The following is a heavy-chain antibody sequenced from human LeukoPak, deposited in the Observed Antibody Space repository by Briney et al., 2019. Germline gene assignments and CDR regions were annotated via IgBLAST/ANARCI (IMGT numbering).Heavy chain of an antibody. D-gene: IGHD3-3*01. CDR3: ARDAIPYDFWSGYYVNWFDP. CDR2: INPNSGGT. Sequence: ASVKVSCKASGYTFSDNYIHWVRQAPGQGLEWMGWINPNSGGTNYAQKFQGRVTMTRDTSISTAYMELSRLRSDDTAVYYCARDAIPYDFWSGYYVNWFDPWGQGTLVTVSS. CDR1: GYTFSDNY. V-gene: IGHV1-2*02. J-gene: IGHJ5*02.